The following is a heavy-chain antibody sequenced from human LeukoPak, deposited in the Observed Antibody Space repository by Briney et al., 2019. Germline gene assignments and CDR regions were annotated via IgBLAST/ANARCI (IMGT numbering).Heavy chain of an antibody. D-gene: IGHD1-26*01. CDR1: GGSFSGYY. V-gene: IGHV4-34*01. Sequence: SETLSLTCAVYGGSFSGYYWSWIRQPPGKGLEWIGEINHSGSTNYNPSLKSRVTISVDTSKNQFSLKLSSVTAADTAVYYCARDVSWELLGFDYWGQGTLVTVSS. CDR3: ARDVSWELLGFDY. CDR2: INHSGST. J-gene: IGHJ4*02.